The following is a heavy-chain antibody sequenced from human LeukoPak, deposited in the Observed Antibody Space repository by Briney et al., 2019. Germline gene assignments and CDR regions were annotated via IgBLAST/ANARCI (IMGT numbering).Heavy chain of an antibody. CDR2: IYYSGST. V-gene: IGHV4-59*01. D-gene: IGHD6-19*01. Sequence: SETLSLTCTVSGGSISSYYWSWIRQPPGKGLEWIGYIYYSGSTNYNPSLRSRVTISVDTAKNQFPLKLSSVTAADTAVYYCARGSVAGTRGLSEFDYWGQGTLVTVSS. J-gene: IGHJ4*02. CDR1: GGSISSYY. CDR3: ARGSVAGTRGLSEFDY.